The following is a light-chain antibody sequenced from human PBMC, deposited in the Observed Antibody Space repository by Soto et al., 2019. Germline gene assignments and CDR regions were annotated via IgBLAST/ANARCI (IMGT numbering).Light chain of an antibody. V-gene: IGKV1-9*01. CDR1: QSISSY. CDR2: AAS. J-gene: IGKJ2*01. Sequence: DIQLTQSPSFLSASVGDRVTITCRASQSISSYLAWYQQKPGKAPKLLIYAASTLQSGVPSRFSGSGSGTEFTLTISSLQPEDFATYYCQQFNSYPRTFGQGTKLEIK. CDR3: QQFNSYPRT.